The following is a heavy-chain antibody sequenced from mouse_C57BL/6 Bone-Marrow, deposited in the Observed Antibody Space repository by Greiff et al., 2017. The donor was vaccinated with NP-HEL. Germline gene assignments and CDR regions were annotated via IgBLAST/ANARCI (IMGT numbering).Heavy chain of an antibody. CDR1: GFTFTDYY. V-gene: IGHV7-3*01. J-gene: IGHJ4*01. Sequence: EVHLVESGGGLVQPGGSLSLSCAASGFTFTDYYMSWVRQPPGKALEWLGFIRNKANGYTTEDSASVKGRFTISSDNSQSILYLHMHALRAEDSATYYCSRSIYNEYADDPFCSMDYWGQGTSVTVSS. CDR2: IRNKANGYTT. CDR3: SRSIYNEYADDPFCSMDY. D-gene: IGHD5-1*01.